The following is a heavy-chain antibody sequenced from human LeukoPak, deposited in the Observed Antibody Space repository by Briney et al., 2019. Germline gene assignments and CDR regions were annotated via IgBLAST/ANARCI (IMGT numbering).Heavy chain of an antibody. V-gene: IGHV3-23*01. D-gene: IGHD5-24*01. J-gene: IGHJ4*02. CDR2: ISGSGAGT. CDR1: AFTFSSYG. CDR3: AKDSDWLQCFDS. Sequence: GGSLRLSCAASAFTFSSYGMGWVRQAPGKGLDWVSSISGSGAGTYYADSVKGRFTISRDNSKNTVYLQMNSLRAGDTALYFCAKDSDWLQCFDSWGQGTLVTVSS.